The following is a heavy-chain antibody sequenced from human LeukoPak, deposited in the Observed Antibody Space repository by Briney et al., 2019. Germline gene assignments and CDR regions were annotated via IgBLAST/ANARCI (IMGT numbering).Heavy chain of an antibody. D-gene: IGHD2-15*01. Sequence: ASVTVSCTASGGTFTSYAINWVRQAPGQGLEYMGWIRTSTGSPTYAQGFTGRFVFSLDTSVNTAYLQISSLKAEDTAVYYCARDLDSAAFDIWGQGTMVTVSS. CDR1: GGTFTSYA. V-gene: IGHV7-4-1*02. CDR3: ARDLDSAAFDI. CDR2: IRTSTGSP. J-gene: IGHJ3*02.